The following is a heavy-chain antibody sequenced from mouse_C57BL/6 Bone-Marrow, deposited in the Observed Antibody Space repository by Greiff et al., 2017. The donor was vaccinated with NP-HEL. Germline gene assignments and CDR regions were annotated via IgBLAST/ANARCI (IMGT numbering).Heavy chain of an antibody. V-gene: IGHV3-6*01. CDR1: GYSITSGYY. CDR3: ARDRGPFAY. J-gene: IGHJ3*01. Sequence: EVQLQESGPGLVKPSQSLSLTCSVTGYSITSGYYWNWIRQFPGNKLEWMGYISYDGSNNYNPSLKNRISITRDTSKNQCFLKLNSVTTEDTATYYCARDRGPFAYWGQGTLVTVSA. CDR2: ISYDGSN. D-gene: IGHD3-1*01.